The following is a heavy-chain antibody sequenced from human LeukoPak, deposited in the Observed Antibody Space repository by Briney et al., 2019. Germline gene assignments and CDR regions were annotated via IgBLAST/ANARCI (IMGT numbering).Heavy chain of an antibody. Sequence: ASVKVSCKASGYTFTNYGMNWVRQAPGQGLEWMGWINTNTGNPTYAQGFTGRFVFSLDTSVSTAYLQIGSLKAEDTAVYYCAIHPSDSSGYFSYWGQGALVTVSS. J-gene: IGHJ4*02. CDR1: GYTFTNYG. D-gene: IGHD3-22*01. V-gene: IGHV7-4-1*01. CDR3: AIHPSDSSGYFSY. CDR2: INTNTGNP.